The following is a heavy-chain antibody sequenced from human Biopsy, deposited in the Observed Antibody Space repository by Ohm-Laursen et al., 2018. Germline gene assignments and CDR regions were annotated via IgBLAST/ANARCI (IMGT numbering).Heavy chain of an antibody. CDR2: IYYSGTT. V-gene: IGHV4-31*01. CDR1: GGSVSSGGFY. CDR3: ARRPYGGTRFLFFDL. Sequence: SQTLSLTCTVSGGSVSSGGFYWSWIRQHPGKGLEWIGYIYYSGTTYYNPSLKSLVTISVDTSKNQFSLKLNSVTAADTAVYYCARRPYGGTRFLFFDLWGRCTLVTVSS. J-gene: IGHJ2*01. D-gene: IGHD4-23*01.